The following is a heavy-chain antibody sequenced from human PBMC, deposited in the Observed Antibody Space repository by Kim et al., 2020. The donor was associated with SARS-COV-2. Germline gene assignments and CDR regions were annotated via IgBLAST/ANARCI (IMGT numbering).Heavy chain of an antibody. CDR1: GGSISSSSYY. V-gene: IGHV4-39*01. CDR3: ARVIVVVPAAIDY. D-gene: IGHD2-2*02. J-gene: IGHJ4*02. Sequence: SETLSLTCTVSGGSISSSSYYWGWIRQPPGKGLEWIGSIYYSGSTYYNPSLKSRVTISVDTSKNQFSLKLSSVTAADTAVYYCARVIVVVPAAIDYWGQGTLVTVSS. CDR2: IYYSGST.